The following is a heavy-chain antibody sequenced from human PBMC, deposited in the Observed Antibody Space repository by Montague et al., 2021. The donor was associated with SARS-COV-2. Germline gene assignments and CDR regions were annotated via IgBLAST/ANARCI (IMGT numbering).Heavy chain of an antibody. V-gene: IGHV4-4*02. CDR3: VRAGGFHNRPPV. CDR2: IYQGAST. CDR1: GDSIMTTDC. J-gene: IGHJ4*02. Sequence: SETLSLTCAVSGDSIMTTDCWSWVRQHPGKGLEWIGEIYQGASTNYNPSPQSRVTMSVDRSKNQVSLELYSVTAADTALYYCVRAGGFHNRPPVWGQGALVIVSS. D-gene: IGHD4-23*01.